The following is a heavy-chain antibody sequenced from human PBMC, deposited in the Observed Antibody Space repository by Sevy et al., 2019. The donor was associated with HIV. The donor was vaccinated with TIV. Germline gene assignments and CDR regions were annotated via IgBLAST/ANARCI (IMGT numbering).Heavy chain of an antibody. CDR1: GFTFSSYW. V-gene: IGHV3-7*01. J-gene: IGHJ6*02. Sequence: GGSLRLSCAASGFTFSSYWMSWVRQAPGKGLEWVANIKQDGSEKYYVDSVKGRFTISRDNAKNSLYLQMNSLSAQDTAGDYCSRDIGSVYVFCSGYYHQSGYYYYGMDVWGQGTTVTVSS. CDR2: IKQDGSEK. CDR3: SRDIGSVYVFCSGYYHQSGYYYYGMDV. D-gene: IGHD3-3*01.